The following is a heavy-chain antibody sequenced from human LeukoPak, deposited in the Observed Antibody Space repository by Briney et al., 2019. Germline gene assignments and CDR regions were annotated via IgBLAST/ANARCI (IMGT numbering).Heavy chain of an antibody. V-gene: IGHV3-48*01. CDR1: GFTVSSNY. Sequence: PGGSLRLSCTASGFTVSSNYMSWVRQAPGKGLEWVSYISSSISTIYYADSVKGRFTISRDNAENSLYLQMNSLRAEDSAVYYCARVWRPFDCWGQGTLVTVSS. D-gene: IGHD3-16*01. CDR2: ISSSISTI. J-gene: IGHJ4*02. CDR3: ARVWRPFDC.